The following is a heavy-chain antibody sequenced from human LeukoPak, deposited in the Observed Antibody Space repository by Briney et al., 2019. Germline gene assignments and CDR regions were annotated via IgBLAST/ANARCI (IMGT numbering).Heavy chain of an antibody. D-gene: IGHD4-17*01. CDR2: ISGSGDDT. J-gene: IGHJ4*02. V-gene: IGHV3-23*01. Sequence: GSLRLSCAASGFTFRSYVMNWVRQAPGKGLEWVSTISGSGDDTWYADSVKGRFTISRDNSRNTLYLQMNSLKVEDTAVYYCARDFRDYRDYVAYFDSWGQGTLVTVSS. CDR1: GFTFRSYV. CDR3: ARDFRDYRDYVAYFDS.